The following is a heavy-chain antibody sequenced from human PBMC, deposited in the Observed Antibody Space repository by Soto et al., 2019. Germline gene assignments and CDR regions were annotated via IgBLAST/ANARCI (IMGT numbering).Heavy chain of an antibody. CDR2: IWYDGSQR. J-gene: IGHJ4*02. Sequence: VELVESGGGVVQPGGSLRLSCAASGFTFNTHGMHWVRQAPGKGLEWVAVIWYDGSQRYYADFVRGRFTISRDNAQNTLYLQMTSLRAEETAVYYCARTDDYGAYVTDYWGQGALVTVPS. V-gene: IGHV3-33*01. D-gene: IGHD4-17*01. CDR3: ARTDDYGAYVTDY. CDR1: GFTFNTHG.